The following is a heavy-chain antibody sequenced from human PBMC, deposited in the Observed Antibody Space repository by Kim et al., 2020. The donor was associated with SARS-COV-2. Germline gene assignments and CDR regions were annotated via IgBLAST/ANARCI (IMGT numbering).Heavy chain of an antibody. CDR2: IIPIFGTA. J-gene: IGHJ6*02. Sequence: SVKVSCKASGGTFSSYAISWVRQAPGQGLEWMGGIIPIFGTANYAQKFQGRVTITADESTSTAYMELSSLRSEDTAVYYCARCYDILTGYYSYYYYGMDVWGQGTTVTVSS. V-gene: IGHV1-69*13. D-gene: IGHD3-9*01. CDR1: GGTFSSYA. CDR3: ARCYDILTGYYSYYYYGMDV.